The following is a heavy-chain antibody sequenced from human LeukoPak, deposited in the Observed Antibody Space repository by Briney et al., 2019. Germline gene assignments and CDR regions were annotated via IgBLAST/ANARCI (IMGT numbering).Heavy chain of an antibody. Sequence: GGSLRLSCAASGFSFINYGMHWVRQAPGKGLEWVAVISYDGSNKYYADSVKGRFTISRDNSKNTLYLQMNSLRPEDTALYYCAKDLSGGNSGYELDYWGQGTLVTVSS. D-gene: IGHD5-12*01. V-gene: IGHV3-30*18. CDR2: ISYDGSNK. CDR3: AKDLSGGNSGYELDY. CDR1: GFSFINYG. J-gene: IGHJ4*02.